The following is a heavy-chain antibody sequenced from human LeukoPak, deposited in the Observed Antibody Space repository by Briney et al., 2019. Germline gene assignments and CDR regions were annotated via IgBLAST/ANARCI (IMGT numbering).Heavy chain of an antibody. CDR3: ARDRGPYCSGGSCFDY. J-gene: IGHJ4*02. CDR2: IYNTGST. D-gene: IGHD2-15*01. Sequence: SETLSLICNVSGGSISSYHWSWSRQPAGKGLEWIGRIYNTGSTNYNPSLKSRVTLSLDTSKNQVSLKLSSVTAADTAVYFCARDRGPYCSGGSCFDYWGQGILVTVSS. V-gene: IGHV4-4*07. CDR1: GGSISSYH.